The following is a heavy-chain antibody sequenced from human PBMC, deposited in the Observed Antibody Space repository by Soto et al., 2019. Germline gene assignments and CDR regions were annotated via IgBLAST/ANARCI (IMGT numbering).Heavy chain of an antibody. V-gene: IGHV1-8*01. D-gene: IGHD3-3*01. CDR1: GYTFTSYD. J-gene: IGHJ5*02. CDR3: ARGRYYDFWSGSNWFDP. Sequence: ASVKVSCKASGYTFTSYDINWVRQATGQGLERMGWMNPNSGNTGYAQKFQGRVTMTRNTSISTAYMELSSLRSEDTAVYYCARGRYYDFWSGSNWFDPWRQGTLVTVSS. CDR2: MNPNSGNT.